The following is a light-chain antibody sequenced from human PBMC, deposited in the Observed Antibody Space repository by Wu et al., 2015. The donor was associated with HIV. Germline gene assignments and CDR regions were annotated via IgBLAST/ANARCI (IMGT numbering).Light chain of an antibody. Sequence: EIVMTQSPATLSVSPGERATLSCRASQSVSSDLAWYHQKPGQAPRLLIYGASTRATGVPVRFSGSGSGTEFTLTISNMQSQDFAVYYCQQYNNWPYTFGLGTKLEIK. CDR2: GAS. J-gene: IGKJ2*01. V-gene: IGKV3-15*01. CDR3: QQYNNWPYT. CDR1: QSVSSD.